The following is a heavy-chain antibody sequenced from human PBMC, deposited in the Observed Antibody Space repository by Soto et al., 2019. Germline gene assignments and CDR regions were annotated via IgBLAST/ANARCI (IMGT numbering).Heavy chain of an antibody. D-gene: IGHD6-19*01. CDR2: ISYDGSNK. CDR1: GFTFSSYA. J-gene: IGHJ4*02. Sequence: QVQLVESGGGVVQPGRSLRLSCAASGFTFSSYAMHWVRQAPGKGLEWVAVISYDGSNKYYADSVKGRFTISRDNSKNTLYLKMNSLRAEDTAVYYCARGSERSSGSEYFDYWGQGTLVTVSS. V-gene: IGHV3-30-3*01. CDR3: ARGSERSSGSEYFDY.